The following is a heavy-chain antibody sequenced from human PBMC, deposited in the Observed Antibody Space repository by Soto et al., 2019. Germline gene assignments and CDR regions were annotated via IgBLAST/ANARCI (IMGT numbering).Heavy chain of an antibody. Sequence: QVQLQESGPGLVKPSGTLSLTCAVSGGSISSSNWWSWVRQPPGKGLEWIGEIYHSGSTNYNPSLKSRVTISVDKSKNQFSLKLSSVTAADTAVYYCAREGVAAAPARLYYFDYWGQGTLVTVSS. CDR3: AREGVAAAPARLYYFDY. D-gene: IGHD6-13*01. CDR2: IYHSGST. V-gene: IGHV4-4*02. J-gene: IGHJ4*02. CDR1: GGSISSSNW.